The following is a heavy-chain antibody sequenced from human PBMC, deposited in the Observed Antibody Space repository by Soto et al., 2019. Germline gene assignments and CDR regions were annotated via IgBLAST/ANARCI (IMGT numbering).Heavy chain of an antibody. Sequence: GGSLRLSCAASGFTFSSYTMNWVRRAPGKGLEWISYISSSSSTIYYADSVKGRFTISRDNAKNSLYLQMNSLRAEDTAVYYFARDKGRSPLDYWGQGTLVTVSS. J-gene: IGHJ4*02. CDR3: ARDKGRSPLDY. CDR1: GFTFSSYT. D-gene: IGHD2-15*01. V-gene: IGHV3-48*01. CDR2: ISSSSSTI.